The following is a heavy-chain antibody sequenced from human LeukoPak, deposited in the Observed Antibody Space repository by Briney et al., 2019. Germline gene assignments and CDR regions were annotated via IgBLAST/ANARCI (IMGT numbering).Heavy chain of an antibody. Sequence: PGRSLRLSCAASGFTFSSYAMHWVRQAPGKGLEWVAVISYDGSNKYYADSVKGRFTISRDNSKNTLYLQMNSLRAEDTAVYYCARDTRSYLDYWGQGTLVTVSS. D-gene: IGHD2-15*01. J-gene: IGHJ4*02. CDR2: ISYDGSNK. V-gene: IGHV3-30*04. CDR1: GFTFSSYA. CDR3: ARDTRSYLDY.